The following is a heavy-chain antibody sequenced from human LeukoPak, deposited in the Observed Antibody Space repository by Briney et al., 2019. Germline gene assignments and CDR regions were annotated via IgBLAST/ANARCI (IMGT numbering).Heavy chain of an antibody. Sequence: GGSLRLSCAASGFTFSSYSMNWVRQAPGKGLEWVSTISGSGGSTFYADSVKGRFTISRDNSKNTLYLQMNSLRAEDTAVYYCAKQGRDWLRDYYYYMDVWGKGTTVTISS. CDR2: ISGSGGST. D-gene: IGHD3-9*01. J-gene: IGHJ6*03. CDR3: AKQGRDWLRDYYYYMDV. CDR1: GFTFSSYS. V-gene: IGHV3-23*01.